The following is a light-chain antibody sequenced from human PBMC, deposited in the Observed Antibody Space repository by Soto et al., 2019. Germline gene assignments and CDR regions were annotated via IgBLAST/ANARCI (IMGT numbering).Light chain of an antibody. J-gene: IGKJ1*01. CDR3: QQYGGSPQT. V-gene: IGKV3-20*01. CDR1: QSISSSY. CDR2: SAS. Sequence: EIVLTQSPGTLSLSPGERATLSCRASQSISSSYLAWYQQKPGQAPRLLIYSASYRATGIPDRFSGSGSGTDFTLTISRLEPEDFAVYYCQQYGGSPQTFGQGTKVEIK.